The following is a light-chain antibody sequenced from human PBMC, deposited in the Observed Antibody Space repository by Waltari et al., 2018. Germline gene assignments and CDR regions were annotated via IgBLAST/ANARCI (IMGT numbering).Light chain of an antibody. V-gene: IGLV1-44*01. Sequence: QSVLTQPPSASGTPGQRVTIACSGSSSNIGRNTVNWYQQLPGTAPKLLIYTNNQRPSGVPGRFPCSKSGTSASLAISGLQSEDEADYYCAAWDDSLKRVVFGGGTKLTVL. J-gene: IGLJ2*01. CDR2: TNN. CDR1: SSNIGRNT. CDR3: AAWDDSLKRVV.